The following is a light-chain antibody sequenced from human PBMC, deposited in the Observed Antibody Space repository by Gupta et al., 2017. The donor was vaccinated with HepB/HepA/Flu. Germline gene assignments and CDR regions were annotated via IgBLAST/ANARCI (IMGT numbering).Light chain of an antibody. CDR3: HQNDSYPPIT. CDR2: AAS. CDR1: QGISSY. Sequence: AIRMTQSPSSFSASTGDRVTITCRASQGISSYLAWYKQKPGKAPKLLIYAASTWQRGVSSRFGGSGLGKHLPLTISCRQSEDFASYYFHQNDSYPPITFGQGTRMEIK. V-gene: IGKV1-8*01. J-gene: IGKJ5*01.